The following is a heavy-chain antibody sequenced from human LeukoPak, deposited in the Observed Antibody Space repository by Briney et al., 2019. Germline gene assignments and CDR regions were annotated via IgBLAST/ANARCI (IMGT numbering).Heavy chain of an antibody. D-gene: IGHD6-13*01. CDR1: GFTFSNYA. Sequence: GGSLRLSCAASGFTFSNYAMSWVRQAPGKGLEWVSAITNSGDNTHYADSVKGRFTISRDNSKNTLYLQINSLRAEDTAIYYCAKAPMEDSWYIHFDYWGQGTLVTVSS. V-gene: IGHV3-23*01. CDR2: ITNSGDNT. J-gene: IGHJ4*02. CDR3: AKAPMEDSWYIHFDY.